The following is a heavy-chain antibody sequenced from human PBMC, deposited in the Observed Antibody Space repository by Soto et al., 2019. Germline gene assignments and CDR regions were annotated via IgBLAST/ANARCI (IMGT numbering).Heavy chain of an antibody. V-gene: IGHV3-23*01. D-gene: IGHD6-19*01. CDR1: GFTFSSYA. CDR2: ISGSGSST. Sequence: PGGSLRLSCAASGFTFSSYAMSWVRQAPGKGLEWVSAISGSGSSTYYADSVKGRFTISRDNSKNTLYLQMNSLRAEDTAVYYCARKGIAVASFDYWGQGTLVTVSS. J-gene: IGHJ4*02. CDR3: ARKGIAVASFDY.